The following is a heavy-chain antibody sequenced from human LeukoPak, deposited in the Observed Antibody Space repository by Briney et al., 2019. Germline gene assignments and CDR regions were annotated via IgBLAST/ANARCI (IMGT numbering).Heavy chain of an antibody. CDR3: ARDLREDRYYDFWSGYYISDY. D-gene: IGHD3-3*01. CDR1: GYTFTSYG. V-gene: IGHV1-2*02. CDR2: INPNSGGA. Sequence: ASVKVSCKASGYTFTSYGISWVRQAPGQGLEWMGWINPNSGGANYAQKFQGRVTMTRDTSISTAYMELSRLRSDDTAVYYCARDLREDRYYDFWSGYYISDYWGQGTLVTVSS. J-gene: IGHJ4*02.